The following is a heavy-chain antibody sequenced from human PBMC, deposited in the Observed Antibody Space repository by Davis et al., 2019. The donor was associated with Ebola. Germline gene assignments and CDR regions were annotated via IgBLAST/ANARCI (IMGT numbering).Heavy chain of an antibody. J-gene: IGHJ4*02. CDR3: TRESGRGGASSTDC. V-gene: IGHV3-30*04. D-gene: IGHD2-21*01. CDR1: GLTFSSYA. CDR2: ISYDGRDK. Sequence: GESLKISCAASGLTFSSYAMHWVRQAPGKGLEWMAFISYDGRDKLYADSAKGRFTISRDNYKDTVYLQMNSLKTEDTAVYYCTRESGRGGASSTDCWGQGTLVTVSS.